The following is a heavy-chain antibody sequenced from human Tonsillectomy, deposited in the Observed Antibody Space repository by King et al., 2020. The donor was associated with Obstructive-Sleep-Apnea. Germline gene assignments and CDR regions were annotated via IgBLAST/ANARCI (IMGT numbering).Heavy chain of an antibody. J-gene: IGHJ6*02. CDR2: ICSSSNTI. CDR1: GFTFNSYS. CDR3: AREGHRGGYYYYYGMDV. D-gene: IGHD2-15*01. V-gene: IGHV3-48*01. Sequence: VQLVESGGGLVQPGGSLRLSCAASGFTFNSYSMNWVRQAPGKGLEWVSLICSSSNTIYYADSVKGRFTISRDNAKNSLYLQMNSLRAEDTAVYYCAREGHRGGYYYYYGMDVWGQGTTVTVSS.